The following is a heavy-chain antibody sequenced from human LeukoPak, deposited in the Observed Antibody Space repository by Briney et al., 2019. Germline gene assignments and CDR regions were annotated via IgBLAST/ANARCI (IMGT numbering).Heavy chain of an antibody. Sequence: GASVKVSCKASGYTFTSYGISWVRQAPGQGLEWMGWISAYNGNTNYAQKPQGRVTMTTDTSTSTAYMELRSLRSDDTAVYYCARDCPRRYFDWLLPYYYYMDVWGKGTTVTISS. CDR2: ISAYNGNT. V-gene: IGHV1-18*01. D-gene: IGHD3-9*01. J-gene: IGHJ6*03. CDR1: GYTFTSYG. CDR3: ARDCPRRYFDWLLPYYYYMDV.